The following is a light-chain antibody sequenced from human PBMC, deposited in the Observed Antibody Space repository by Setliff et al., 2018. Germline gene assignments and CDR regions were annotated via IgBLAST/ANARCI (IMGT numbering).Light chain of an antibody. J-gene: IGLJ1*01. V-gene: IGLV2-14*03. Sequence: QSALTQPASVSGSPGQSVTISCTGSSSDVGGYDYVSWYQHHPGRAPKFMIYDVSNRPSGVSNRFSGSKSGNTASLTISGLQAEDEADYYCFSYASSGSYVFGTGTKVT. CDR2: DVS. CDR1: SSDVGGYDY. CDR3: FSYASSGSYV.